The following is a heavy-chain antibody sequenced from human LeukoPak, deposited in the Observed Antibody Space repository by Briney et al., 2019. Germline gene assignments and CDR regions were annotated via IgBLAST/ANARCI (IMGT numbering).Heavy chain of an antibody. D-gene: IGHD2-15*01. Sequence: ASVKVSCKASGYTFTSYGISWVRQAPGQGLEWMGWISAYNGNTNYAQKLQGRVTITTDTSTSTAYMELRSLRSDDTAVYYCARAVYCSGGSCYSNLRNFDYWGQGTLVTVSS. V-gene: IGHV1-18*01. CDR3: ARAVYCSGGSCYSNLRNFDY. CDR1: GYTFTSYG. CDR2: ISAYNGNT. J-gene: IGHJ4*02.